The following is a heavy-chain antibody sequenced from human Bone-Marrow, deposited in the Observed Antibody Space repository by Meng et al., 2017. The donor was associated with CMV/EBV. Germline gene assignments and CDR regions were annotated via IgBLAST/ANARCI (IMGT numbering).Heavy chain of an antibody. CDR1: GYTFTSYY. J-gene: IGHJ6*02. CDR2: IIPILGIA. CDR3: ARDVLSTLDV. Sequence: SVKVSCKASGYTFTSYYMHWVRQAPGQGLEWMGRIIPILGIANYAQKFQGRVTITADKSTSTAYMELSSLRSEDTAVYYCARDVLSTLDVWGQGTTVTVSS. V-gene: IGHV1-69*04.